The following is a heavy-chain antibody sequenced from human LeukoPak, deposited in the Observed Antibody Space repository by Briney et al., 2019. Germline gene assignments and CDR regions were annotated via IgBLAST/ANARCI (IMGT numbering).Heavy chain of an antibody. Sequence: GGSLRLSCAASGFTFSSYAMSWVRQAPGKGLEWVSVISGSGGSTYYADSVKGRFTISRDNSKNTLYLQMNSLRVEDTAVYYCATGVPAAIMGAFDIWGQGTMVTVSS. CDR2: ISGSGGST. CDR1: GFTFSSYA. D-gene: IGHD2-2*02. CDR3: ATGVPAAIMGAFDI. V-gene: IGHV3-23*01. J-gene: IGHJ3*02.